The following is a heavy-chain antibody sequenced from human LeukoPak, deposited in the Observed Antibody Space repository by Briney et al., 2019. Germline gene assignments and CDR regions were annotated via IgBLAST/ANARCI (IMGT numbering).Heavy chain of an antibody. CDR1: GFTFSGAW. CDR2: IRYDGSNK. Sequence: PGGSLRLSCTASGFTFSGAWMTWVRQAPGKGLEWVAFIRYDGSNKYYADSVKGRFTISRDNSKNTLYLQMNSLRAEDTAVYYCARALRPDYWGQGTLVTVSS. V-gene: IGHV3-30*02. J-gene: IGHJ4*02. CDR3: ARALRPDY. D-gene: IGHD3-16*01.